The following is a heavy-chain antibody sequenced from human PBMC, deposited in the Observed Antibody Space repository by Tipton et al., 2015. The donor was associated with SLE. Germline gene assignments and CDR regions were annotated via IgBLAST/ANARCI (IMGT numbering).Heavy chain of an antibody. CDR3: ARGDNWDYMNS. J-gene: IGHJ4*02. D-gene: IGHD1-7*01. CDR1: GDSVSNEFYS. V-gene: IGHV4-61*02. Sequence: TLSLTCAVSGDSVSNEFYSWGWVRQPAGKGLEWIGRIHVTGTSTYNPSLKSRVTISVDTSNNQLSLNLSSVTAADTAVYYCARGDNWDYMNSWGQGTLVTVSS. CDR2: IHVTGTS.